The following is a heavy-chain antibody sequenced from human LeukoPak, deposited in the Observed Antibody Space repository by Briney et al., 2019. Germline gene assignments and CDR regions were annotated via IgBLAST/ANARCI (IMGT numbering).Heavy chain of an antibody. D-gene: IGHD5-24*01. CDR2: ISYDGSNK. J-gene: IGHJ4*02. CDR3: ARGVPGKRWLQAFDY. V-gene: IGHV3-30*04. CDR1: GFTFSSYA. Sequence: GRSLRLSCAASGFTFSSYAMHWVRQAPGKGLEWVAVISYDGSNKYYADSVKGRFTISRDNSKNTLYLQMNSLRAEDTAVYYCARGVPGKRWLQAFDYWGQGTLVTVSS.